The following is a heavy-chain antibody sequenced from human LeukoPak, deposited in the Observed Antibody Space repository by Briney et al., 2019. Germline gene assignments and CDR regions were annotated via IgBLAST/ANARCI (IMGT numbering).Heavy chain of an antibody. D-gene: IGHD6-19*01. Sequence: GASLKISCKGSGYSFTSYWIGWVRQMPGKGLEWMGIIYPGDSDTRYSPSFQGQVTISADKSISTAYLQWSSLKASDTAMYYCARTSIAVAGLYYFDYWGQGTLVTVSS. CDR3: ARTSIAVAGLYYFDY. J-gene: IGHJ4*02. V-gene: IGHV5-51*01. CDR1: GYSFTSYW. CDR2: IYPGDSDT.